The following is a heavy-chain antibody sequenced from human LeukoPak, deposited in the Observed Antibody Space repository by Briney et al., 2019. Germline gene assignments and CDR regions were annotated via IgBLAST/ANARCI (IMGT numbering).Heavy chain of an antibody. Sequence: GGSLRLSCVASGFTFNEYWMHWVRQAPGKGPVWVSRIKTDGRSTGCVDSVKGRFTISRVNVDNTLYLQMNSLSVDDTAMYYCVRYDVEARRFDYWGQGTLVTVSS. J-gene: IGHJ4*02. CDR2: IKTDGRST. CDR3: VRYDVEARRFDY. D-gene: IGHD1-1*01. V-gene: IGHV3-74*01. CDR1: GFTFNEYW.